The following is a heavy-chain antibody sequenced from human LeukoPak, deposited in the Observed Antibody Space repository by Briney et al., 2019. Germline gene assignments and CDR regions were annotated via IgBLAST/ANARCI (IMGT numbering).Heavy chain of an antibody. CDR2: INPNSGGT. J-gene: IGHJ5*02. V-gene: IGHV1-2*02. Sequence: GASVKVSCKASGYTFIDYYMRWVRRAPGQGLEWMGWINPNSGGTNYAQNFQGRVTMTRDTSIRTVYMELSRLRSDDTAVYYCANTYALGNYYKGGFDPWGQGTLVTVSS. CDR3: ANTYALGNYYKGGFDP. D-gene: IGHD3-10*01. CDR1: GYTFIDYY.